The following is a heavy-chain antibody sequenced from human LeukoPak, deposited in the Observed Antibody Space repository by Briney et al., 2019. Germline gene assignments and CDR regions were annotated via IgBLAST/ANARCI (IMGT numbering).Heavy chain of an antibody. D-gene: IGHD6-13*01. CDR1: GYTFTGYY. V-gene: IGHV1-2*02. CDR3: ARDLYSSRTNDAFVI. CDR2: INPNSGGT. J-gene: IGHJ3*02. Sequence: PWASVKVSCKASGYTFTGYYMHWVRQAPGQGLEWMGWINPNSGGTNYAQKFQGRVTMTRDTSISTAYMELSRLRSDDTAVYYCARDLYSSRTNDAFVIWGQGTMVTVSS.